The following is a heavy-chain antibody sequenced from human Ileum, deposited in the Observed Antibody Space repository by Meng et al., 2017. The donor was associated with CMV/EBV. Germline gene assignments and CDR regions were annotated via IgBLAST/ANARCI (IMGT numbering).Heavy chain of an antibody. CDR2: IYYSGST. V-gene: IGHV4-59*01. J-gene: IGHJ4*02. Sequence: GSLRLSCTVSGGSISSYYWSWIRQPPGKGLEWIGYIYYSGSTYYNPSLKSRVTISVDTSKNQFSLKLSSVTAADTAVYYCAASYCSSTSCYQGDPGGDYWGQGTLVTVSS. CDR1: GGSISSYY. CDR3: AASYCSSTSCYQGDPGGDY. D-gene: IGHD2-2*01.